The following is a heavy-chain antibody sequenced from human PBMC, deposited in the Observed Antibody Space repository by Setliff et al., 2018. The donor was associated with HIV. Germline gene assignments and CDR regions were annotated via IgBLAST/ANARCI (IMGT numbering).Heavy chain of an antibody. CDR2: IYYSGST. V-gene: IGHV4-39*07. D-gene: IGHD6-6*01. CDR3: ARAVQLGYFDY. Sequence: SETLSLTCTVSGGSISSYYWGWIRQPPGKGLEWIGSIYYSGSTYYNPSLKSRVTISVDTSKNQFSLKLSSVTAADTAVYYCARAVQLGYFDYWGQGTLVTVSS. J-gene: IGHJ4*02. CDR1: GGSISSYY.